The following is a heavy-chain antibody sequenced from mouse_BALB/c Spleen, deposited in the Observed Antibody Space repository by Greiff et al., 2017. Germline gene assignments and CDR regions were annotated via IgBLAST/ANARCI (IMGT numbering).Heavy chain of an antibody. CDR3: ARGENDWFAY. J-gene: IGHJ3*01. CDR1: GYSITSDYA. CDR2: ISYSGST. V-gene: IGHV3-2*02. Sequence: EVQLQESGPGLVKPSQSLSLTCTVTGYSITSDYAWNWIRQFPGNKLEWMGYISYSGSTSYNPSLKSRISITRDTSKNQFFLQLNSVTTEDTATYYCARGENDWFAYWGQGTLVTVSA.